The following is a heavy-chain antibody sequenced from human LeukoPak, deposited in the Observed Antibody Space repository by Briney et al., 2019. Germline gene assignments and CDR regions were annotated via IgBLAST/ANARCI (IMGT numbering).Heavy chain of an antibody. CDR3: AKSPGAAAGLNYYYYGMDV. D-gene: IGHD6-13*01. Sequence: KPSETLSLICTVSGGSISSSTSFWGWIRQPPGKGLERFGRIYYSGTTYYNPSLKSRVTISVDTSKNQFSLKLSSVTAADTAVYYCAKSPGAAAGLNYYYYGMDVWGQGTTVTVSS. CDR2: IYYSGTT. V-gene: IGHV4-39*07. CDR1: GGSISSSTSF. J-gene: IGHJ6*02.